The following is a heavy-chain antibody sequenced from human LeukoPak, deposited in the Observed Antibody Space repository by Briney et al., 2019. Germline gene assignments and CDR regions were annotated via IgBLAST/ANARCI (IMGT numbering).Heavy chain of an antibody. J-gene: IGHJ4*02. Sequence: GGSLRLSCAASGFTFSSYAMSWVRQAPGKGLEWVSSISGGGGVTYYADSVKGRFTISRDNSKNTVYLQMNSLRAEDTAVYYCAKEPCVATIEIFDYWGQGTLVTVSS. CDR3: AKEPCVATIEIFDY. CDR2: ISGGGGVT. V-gene: IGHV3-23*01. D-gene: IGHD5-12*01. CDR1: GFTFSSYA.